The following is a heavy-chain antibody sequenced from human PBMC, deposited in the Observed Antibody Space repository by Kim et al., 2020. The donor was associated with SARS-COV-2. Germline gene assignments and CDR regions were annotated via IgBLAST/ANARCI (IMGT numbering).Heavy chain of an antibody. Sequence: ASVKVSCKASGYTFTTYHMHWVRQAPGQGLEWMGIINPSLGTTSYAQKFQGRVTVTRDTSTSTVYMELSSLRSEDTAVYYCARLALAGGLEVWGRGTTVTVSS. CDR3: ARLALAGGLEV. CDR1: GYTFTTYH. J-gene: IGHJ6*02. CDR2: INPSLGTT. V-gene: IGHV1-46*01.